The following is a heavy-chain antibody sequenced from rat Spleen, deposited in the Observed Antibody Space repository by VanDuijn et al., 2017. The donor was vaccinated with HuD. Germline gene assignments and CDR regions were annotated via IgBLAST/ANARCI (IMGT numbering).Heavy chain of an antibody. CDR2: ISYDGSST. V-gene: IGHV5-29*01. J-gene: IGHJ2*01. CDR3: ARGTPGDY. Sequence: EVKLVESGGGLVQPGRSLRLSCAASGFNFNDYWMGWVRQAPGKGLEWVATISYDGSSTYYRDSVKGRFTISRDNAKSTLYLQMDSLRSEDTATYFCARGTPGDYWGQGVMVTVSS. CDR1: GFNFNDYW. D-gene: IGHD1-4*01.